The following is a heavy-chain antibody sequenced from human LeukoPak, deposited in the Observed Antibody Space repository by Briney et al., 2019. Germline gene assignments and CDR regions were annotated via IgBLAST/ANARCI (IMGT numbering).Heavy chain of an antibody. J-gene: IGHJ5*02. CDR3: ARSGGPGTYHQLRYNWFDP. CDR2: ITTISHYI. D-gene: IGHD3-10*01. Sequence: GGTLRLSCAASGFTLSDNYMTWIRQAPGKGLEWLSSITTISHYIYYAGAVRGRFTISRDNAKNSLYLQMNSLRGEDTAVYYCARSGGPGTYHQLRYNWFDPWGQGTLVTVSS. CDR1: GFTLSDNY. V-gene: IGHV3-11*06.